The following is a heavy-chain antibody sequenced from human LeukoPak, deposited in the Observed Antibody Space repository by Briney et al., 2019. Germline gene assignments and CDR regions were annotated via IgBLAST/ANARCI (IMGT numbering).Heavy chain of an antibody. D-gene: IGHD3-3*01. Sequence: GGSLRLSCAASGFTFRTFSMNWVRQAPGKGLGWVAYVSGSGATMYYADSVKGRFTISRDNAKSSLFMQMNSLRAEDTAVYYCASDYDFSDGSKRGFDRWGQGTLVTVSS. CDR1: GFTFRTFS. CDR2: VSGSGATM. CDR3: ASDYDFSDGSKRGFDR. J-gene: IGHJ4*02. V-gene: IGHV3-48*01.